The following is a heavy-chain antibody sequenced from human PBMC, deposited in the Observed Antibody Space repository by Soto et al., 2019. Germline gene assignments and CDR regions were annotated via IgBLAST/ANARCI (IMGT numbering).Heavy chain of an antibody. CDR2: IIPIFGTA. CDR1: GGTFSSYA. J-gene: IGHJ5*02. V-gene: IGHV1-69*01. CDR3: ARDARPGDYYDSSGYPPDVIWFDP. D-gene: IGHD3-22*01. Sequence: QVQLVQSGAEVQKPGSSVKVSCKASGGTFSSYAISWVRQAPGQGLEWMGGIIPIFGTANYAQKFQGRVTITADESTSTAYMELSSLRSEDTAVYYCARDARPGDYYDSSGYPPDVIWFDPWGQGTLVTVSS.